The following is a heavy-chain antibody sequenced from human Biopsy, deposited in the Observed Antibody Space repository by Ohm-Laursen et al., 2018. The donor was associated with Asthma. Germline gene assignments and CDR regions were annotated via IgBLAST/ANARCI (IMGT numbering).Heavy chain of an antibody. CDR2: IATDGSNK. D-gene: IGHD2-21*01. J-gene: IGHJ4*02. CDR3: VKDHSAGYYYFDD. V-gene: IGHV3-64D*08. CDR1: GFTFSSYS. Sequence: GSLRLSCAAPGFTFSSYSMHWVRQAPGRGPEYVSFIATDGSNKFYADSVKGRLTVPRDNSKHTLYLHMTGLRADDTGVYYCVKDHSAGYYYFDDWGQGAQVTVSS.